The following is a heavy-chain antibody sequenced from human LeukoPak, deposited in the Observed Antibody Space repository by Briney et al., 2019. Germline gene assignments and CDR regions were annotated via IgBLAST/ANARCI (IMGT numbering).Heavy chain of an antibody. Sequence: GASVKVSCKASGYTFTGYYMHWVRQAPGQGLEWMGWINPNSGGTNYAQKFQGRVTMTRDTSISTAYMELSRLRSDDTAVYYCARGMPSIAAAGPRSRRWFDPWGQGTLVTVSS. J-gene: IGHJ5*02. CDR2: INPNSGGT. CDR1: GYTFTGYY. D-gene: IGHD6-13*01. V-gene: IGHV1-2*02. CDR3: ARGMPSIAAAGPRSRRWFDP.